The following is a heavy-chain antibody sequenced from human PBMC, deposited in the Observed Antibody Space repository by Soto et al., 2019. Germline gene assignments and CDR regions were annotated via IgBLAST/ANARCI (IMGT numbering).Heavy chain of an antibody. CDR2: IYHSGSI. CDR1: GGSIRSGGYS. Sequence: QLQLQESGSGLVKPSQTLSLTCAVSGGSIRSGGYSWSWIRQPPGKGLEWIGYIYHSGSIYYNPSRKCRVTISVDRSKNQFALKLSSGTAADTSVYFCARVTSPCGQGTLVTVSS. J-gene: IGHJ5*02. CDR3: ARVTSP. V-gene: IGHV4-30-2*01.